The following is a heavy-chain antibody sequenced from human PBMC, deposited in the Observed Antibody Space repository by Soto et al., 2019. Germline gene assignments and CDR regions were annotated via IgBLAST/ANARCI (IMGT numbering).Heavy chain of an antibody. CDR2: IIPILGIA. J-gene: IGHJ5*02. V-gene: IGHV1-69*04. D-gene: IGHD3-9*01. Sequence: SVKVSCKASGGTFSSYTISWVRQAPGQGLEWMGRIIPILGIANYAQKFQGRVTITADKSTSTAYMELSSLRSEDTAVYYCARECYDILTGYYTTAHKTGWFDPWGQGTLVTVSS. CDR1: GGTFSSYT. CDR3: ARECYDILTGYYTTAHKTGWFDP.